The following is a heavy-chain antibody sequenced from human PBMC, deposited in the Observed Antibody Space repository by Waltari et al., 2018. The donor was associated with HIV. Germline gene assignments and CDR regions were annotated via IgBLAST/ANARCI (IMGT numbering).Heavy chain of an antibody. CDR3: AKCLGTTCRNFNS. V-gene: IGHV3-23*01. CDR2: INDSGRNT. CDR1: GFTFSNFV. D-gene: IGHD2-2*01. J-gene: IGHJ4*02. Sequence: EVQLLESGGGLVQPGGSLRLSCTASGFTFSNFVMTWVRQAPGKGLEWVSDINDSGRNTYYADSVKGRFTISRDNSRDTVFLQMNSLRAEDTAIYYCAKCLGTTCRNFNSWGQGTLVTVSS.